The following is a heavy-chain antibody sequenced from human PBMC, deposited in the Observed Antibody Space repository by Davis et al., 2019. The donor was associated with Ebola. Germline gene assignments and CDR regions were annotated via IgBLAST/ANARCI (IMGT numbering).Heavy chain of an antibody. CDR1: GFTVSSNY. D-gene: IGHD4-23*01. CDR3: ARVDYGGNSLIHYYYGMDV. J-gene: IGHJ6*04. CDR2: IYSGGST. Sequence: GESLKISCAASGFTVSSNYMSWVRQAPGKGLEWVSVIYSGGSTYYADSVKGRFTISRVNSKNTLYLQMNSLRAEDTAVYYCARVDYGGNSLIHYYYGMDVWGKGTTVTVSS. V-gene: IGHV3-53*01.